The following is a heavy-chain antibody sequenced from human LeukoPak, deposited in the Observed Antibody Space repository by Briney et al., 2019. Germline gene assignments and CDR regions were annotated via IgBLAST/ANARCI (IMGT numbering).Heavy chain of an antibody. D-gene: IGHD6-13*01. V-gene: IGHV4-30-4*08. CDR2: IYHSGIT. CDR3: ARARAYSSSWYYSDY. Sequence: PSETLSLTCTASGGSISSGDYYWSWIRQPPGKGLEWIGHIYHSGITYYNPSLKSRVTFLVDTSKNQFSLKVNSVTAADTAVYHCARARAYSSSWYYSDYWGQGTLVTVSS. J-gene: IGHJ4*02. CDR1: GGSISSGDYY.